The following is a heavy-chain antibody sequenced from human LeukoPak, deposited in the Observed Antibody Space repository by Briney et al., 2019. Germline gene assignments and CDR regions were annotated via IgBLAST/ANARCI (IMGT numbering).Heavy chain of an antibody. CDR2: IKGSDK. D-gene: IGHD1-7*01. CDR3: ARDVDWNYDL. Sequence: PGGSLRFSCVGSGFTFSNYWMNWVRQAPGKGLEWVANIKGSDKGHVDSVKGRFSVSRDDARNSLYLQMDSLRAEDTAVYYCARDVDWNYDLWGQGTVVRVSS. J-gene: IGHJ4*02. V-gene: IGHV3-7*01. CDR1: GFTFSNYW.